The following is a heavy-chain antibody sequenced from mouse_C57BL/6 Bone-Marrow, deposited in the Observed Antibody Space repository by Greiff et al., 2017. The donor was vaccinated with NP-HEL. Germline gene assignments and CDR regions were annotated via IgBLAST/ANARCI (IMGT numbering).Heavy chain of an antibody. D-gene: IGHD1-1*01. CDR2: IHPNSGST. CDR1: GYTFTSYS. Sequence: QVQLQQPGAELVKPGASVKLSCKASGYTFTSYSMHWVKQRPGQGLEWIGMIHPNSGSTNYNEKFKSKATLTVDKSSSTAYMQLSSLTSEDSAVYYCARWNTVVVLDWYFDVWGTGTTVTVSS. J-gene: IGHJ1*03. CDR3: ARWNTVVVLDWYFDV. V-gene: IGHV1-64*01.